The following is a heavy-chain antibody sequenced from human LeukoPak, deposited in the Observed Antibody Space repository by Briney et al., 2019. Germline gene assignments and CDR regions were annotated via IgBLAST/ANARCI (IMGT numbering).Heavy chain of an antibody. CDR3: GRSGSSVFWP. Sequence: GGSLRLPCAASGFTFNDRWMSWVRQAPGKGLEWVANIKEEGSDKYYADSVKGRFTVSRDNVKNSLFLQMNSLRVDDTAVYYCGRSGSSVFWPWGQGTLVPVSS. V-gene: IGHV3-7*03. CDR2: IKEEGSDK. CDR1: GFTFNDRW. J-gene: IGHJ5*02. D-gene: IGHD3-3*02.